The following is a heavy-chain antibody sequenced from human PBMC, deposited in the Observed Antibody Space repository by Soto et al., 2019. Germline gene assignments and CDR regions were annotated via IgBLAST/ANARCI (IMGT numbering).Heavy chain of an antibody. J-gene: IGHJ3*01. CDR1: GGTFNTIA. Sequence: QVQLEQSGAEMKKPGSSVKVSCKISGGTFNTIALSWVRQAPGQGLEWMGGIIPRFGAGNYAEKFRDRVTITADESSSTMPMEMTSLRSEDTAVDYSARGAPEGSTDGYGALHFWGQATMVIVSS. CDR2: IIPRFGAG. D-gene: IGHD2-8*01. CDR3: ARGAPEGSTDGYGALHF. V-gene: IGHV1-69*01.